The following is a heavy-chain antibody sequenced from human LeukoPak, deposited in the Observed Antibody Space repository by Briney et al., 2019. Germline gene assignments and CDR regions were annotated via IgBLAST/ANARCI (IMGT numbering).Heavy chain of an antibody. CDR2: VYHSGTT. CDR1: DYSITSGYY. D-gene: IGHD6-19*01. V-gene: IGHV4-38-2*02. Sequence: SETLSLTCSVSDYSITSGYYWDWIRQPPGKGLEWIGNVYHSGTTYYNPSLRSRVTISVDTSKNQFSLKLSSVTAADTAVYFCARGSAVAGTDYWGQGILVTVSS. J-gene: IGHJ4*02. CDR3: ARGSAVAGTDY.